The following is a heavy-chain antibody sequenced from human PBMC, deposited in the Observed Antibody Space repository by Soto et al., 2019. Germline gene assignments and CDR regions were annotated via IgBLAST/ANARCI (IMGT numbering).Heavy chain of an antibody. CDR2: IYYSGST. CDR3: ARKSTVTAKSFDY. Sequence: SETLSLTCTVSGGSISSGGYYWSWIRQHPGKGLEWIGYIYYSGSTYYNPSLKSRVTISVDTPQSQLSLKLSSVTAADTVVYYCARKSTVTAKSFDYWGQGTLVTVSS. D-gene: IGHD4-17*01. CDR1: GGSISSGGYY. J-gene: IGHJ4*02. V-gene: IGHV4-31*03.